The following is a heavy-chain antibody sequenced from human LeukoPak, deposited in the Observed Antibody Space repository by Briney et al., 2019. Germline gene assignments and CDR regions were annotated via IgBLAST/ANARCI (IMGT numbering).Heavy chain of an antibody. CDR2: ISGSGGST. CDR1: GFTFSSYA. D-gene: IGHD5-24*01. CDR3: AKLRWLQFYYFDY. Sequence: GGSLRLSCAASGFTFSSYAMSWVRQAPGKGLEWVSVISGSGGSTYYANSVKGRFTISRDNSKNTLYLQMNSLRAEDTAVYYCAKLRWLQFYYFDYWGQGTLVTVSS. V-gene: IGHV3-23*01. J-gene: IGHJ4*02.